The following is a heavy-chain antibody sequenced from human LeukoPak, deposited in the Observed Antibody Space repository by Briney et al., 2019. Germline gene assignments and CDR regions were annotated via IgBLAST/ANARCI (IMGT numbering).Heavy chain of an antibody. V-gene: IGHV3-23*01. Sequence: GGSPRLSCAASGFTFSSYAMSWVRQAPGKGLEWVSAISGSGGSTYYADSVKGRFTISRDNSKNTLYLQMNSLRAEDTAVYYCAKDPRAVAGTDDAFDIWGQGTMVTVSS. CDR1: GFTFSSYA. J-gene: IGHJ3*02. CDR2: ISGSGGST. D-gene: IGHD6-19*01. CDR3: AKDPRAVAGTDDAFDI.